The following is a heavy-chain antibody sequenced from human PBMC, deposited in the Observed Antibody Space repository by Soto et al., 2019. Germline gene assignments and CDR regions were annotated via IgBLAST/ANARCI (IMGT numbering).Heavy chain of an antibody. CDR1: GGIFSSYA. J-gene: IGHJ4*02. D-gene: IGHD3-22*01. CDR2: IIPIFGTA. Sequence: QEQLVQSGAEVKKPGSSVKVSCKASGGIFSSYAISWVRQAPGQGLAWMGGIIPIFGTANYAQKFQGRVTMTADESTITAYMDLSSLKSEDTSIYYCARGGSGYVWFNEFWGQGTLVTVSS. CDR3: ARGGSGYVWFNEF. V-gene: IGHV1-69*01.